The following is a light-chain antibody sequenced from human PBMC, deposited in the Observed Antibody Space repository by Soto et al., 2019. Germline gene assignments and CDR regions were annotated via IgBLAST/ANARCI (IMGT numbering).Light chain of an antibody. V-gene: IGLV2-11*01. J-gene: IGLJ2*01. Sequence: QSALTQPRSVSGSPGQSVTISCTGTSSDVGGYNYVSWYQQHPGKAPKRMIYDVSKRPSGVPDRFSGSKSGNTASLTISGLQAEDEADYYCCSYAGSYPHVVFGGGTQLTVL. CDR3: CSYAGSYPHVV. CDR2: DVS. CDR1: SSDVGGYNY.